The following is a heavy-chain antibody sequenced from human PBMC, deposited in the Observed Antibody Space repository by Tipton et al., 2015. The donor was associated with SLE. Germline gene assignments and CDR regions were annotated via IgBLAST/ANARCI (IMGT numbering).Heavy chain of an antibody. J-gene: IGHJ3*02. D-gene: IGHD3-3*01. CDR1: GGSISSSSYY. V-gene: IGHV4-39*07. Sequence: TLSLTCTVSGGSISSSSYYWGWIRQPPGKGLEWIGSIYYSGSTYYNPSLKSRVTISVDTSKNQFSLKLSSVTAADTSVYYCARGKDYDFWSGYYRSDASDIWGQGTMVTVSS. CDR3: ARGKDYDFWSGYYRSDASDI. CDR2: IYYSGST.